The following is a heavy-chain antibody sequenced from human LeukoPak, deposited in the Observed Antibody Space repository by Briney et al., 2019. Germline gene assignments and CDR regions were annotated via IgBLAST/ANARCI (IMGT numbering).Heavy chain of an antibody. CDR1: GGSFSGYY. CDR2: INHSGST. D-gene: IGHD3-3*01. CDR3: ARTTDYLTRFNWFDP. V-gene: IGHV4-34*01. Sequence: PSETLSLTCAVYGGSFSGYYWSWIRQPPGKGLEWIGEINHSGSTNYNPSLKSRVTISVDTSKNQFSLKLSSVTAADTAVYYCARTTDYLTRFNWFDPWGQRTLVTVSS. J-gene: IGHJ5*02.